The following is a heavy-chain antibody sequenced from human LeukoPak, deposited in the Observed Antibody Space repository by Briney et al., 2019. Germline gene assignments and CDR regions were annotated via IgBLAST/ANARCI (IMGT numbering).Heavy chain of an antibody. CDR3: ARDLGGDQLGKFDP. D-gene: IGHD7-27*01. V-gene: IGHV3-21*01. J-gene: IGHJ5*02. Sequence: TGGSLRLSCAASGFTFSSYSMNWVRQAPGKGLEWVSSISSSSSYIYYADSVKGRFTISRDNAKNSLYLQMNSLRAEDTAVYYCARDLGGDQLGKFDPWGQGTLVTVSS. CDR1: GFTFSSYS. CDR2: ISSSSSYI.